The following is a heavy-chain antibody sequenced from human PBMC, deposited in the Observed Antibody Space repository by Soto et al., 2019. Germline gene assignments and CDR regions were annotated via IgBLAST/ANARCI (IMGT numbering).Heavy chain of an antibody. J-gene: IGHJ4*02. CDR1: GFTFSNSA. CDR3: AQDLSYCSGGSCYQHDGSDN. Sequence: QVQLVESGGGGVQPGGSLRLSCAASGFTFSNSAMHWVRQAPGKGLEWVAIISFDGSNRFYRDSVKGRFTISRDNSKNTLYLEMSSLRAEDTAIYVCAQDLSYCSGGSCYQHDGSDNWGQGTLVTVSS. V-gene: IGHV3-30*18. D-gene: IGHD2-15*01. CDR2: ISFDGSNR.